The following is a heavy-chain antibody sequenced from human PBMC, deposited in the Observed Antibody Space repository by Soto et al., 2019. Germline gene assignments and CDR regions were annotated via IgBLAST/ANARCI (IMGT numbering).Heavy chain of an antibody. Sequence: QVQLVESGGGVVQPGRSLRLSCTASGFTFSTNGMHWVRQAQGKGLEWVTVIWYDGSNKYYADSVKGRFTISRDNSKNTLYLQMNSLRADDTAVYYCARGGGSGSSFVGYYYYTLDVWGQGTTVTVSS. J-gene: IGHJ6*02. CDR3: ARGGGSGSSFVGYYYYTLDV. CDR2: IWYDGSNK. V-gene: IGHV3-33*01. D-gene: IGHD1-26*01. CDR1: GFTFSTNG.